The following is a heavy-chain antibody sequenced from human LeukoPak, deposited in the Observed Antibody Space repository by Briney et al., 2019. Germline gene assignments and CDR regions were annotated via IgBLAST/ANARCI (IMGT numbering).Heavy chain of an antibody. CDR2: ISGSGGST. D-gene: IGHD6-13*01. J-gene: IGHJ4*02. CDR3: AKSHLQIAAANFDY. Sequence: PGGSLRLSCAASGFTFSSYAMSWVRQAPGKGLDWVSAISGSGGSTHYAVSVRGRFIISRDNSKNTLYLQMNSLRAEDTAVYYCAKSHLQIAAANFDYWGQGTLVAVSS. V-gene: IGHV3-23*01. CDR1: GFTFSSYA.